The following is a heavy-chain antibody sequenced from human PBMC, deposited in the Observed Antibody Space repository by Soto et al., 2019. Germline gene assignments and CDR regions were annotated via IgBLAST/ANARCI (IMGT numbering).Heavy chain of an antibody. J-gene: IGHJ6*02. CDR3: ARATTVTSSFFYYGVDV. CDR1: GGSISSDDYY. Sequence: QVQLQESGPGLVKPSQTLSLTCSVSGGSISSDDYYWTWVRQPPGKGLEWIGHIYYNGNTYYNPSLKTRLTMSIDTSQHQFSLHLSSVIAADSALYFCARATTVTSSFFYYGVDVWGQGTTVTVSS. CDR2: IYYNGNT. D-gene: IGHD4-17*01. V-gene: IGHV4-30-4*08.